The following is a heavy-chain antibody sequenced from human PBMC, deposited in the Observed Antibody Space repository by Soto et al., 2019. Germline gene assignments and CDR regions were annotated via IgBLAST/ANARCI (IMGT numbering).Heavy chain of an antibody. D-gene: IGHD1-26*01. J-gene: IGHJ4*02. V-gene: IGHV1-24*01. Sequence: GASVKVSCKVSGYTLTELSMHWVRQAPGKGLEWMGGFDPEDGETIYAQKFQGRVTMTEDTSTDTAYMELSSLRSEDTAVYFCATDLFLLFPNSGSLPRFDYWGQGTLVTVSS. CDR3: ATDLFLLFPNSGSLPRFDY. CDR1: GYTLTELS. CDR2: FDPEDGET.